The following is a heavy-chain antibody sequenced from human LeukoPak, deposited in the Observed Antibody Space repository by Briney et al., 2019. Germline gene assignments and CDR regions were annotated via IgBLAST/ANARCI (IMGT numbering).Heavy chain of an antibody. CDR1: GYTFTGYY. D-gene: IGHD3-10*01. CDR3: ARDVREKGVWFGDPDYYMDV. J-gene: IGHJ6*03. CDR2: INPNSGGT. V-gene: IGHV1-2*02. Sequence: ASVKVSCKASGYTFTGYYMHWVRQAPGQGLEWMGWINPNSGGTNYAQKFQGRVTMTRDTSISTAYMEPSRLRSDDTAVYYCARDVREKGVWFGDPDYYMDVWGKGTTVTISS.